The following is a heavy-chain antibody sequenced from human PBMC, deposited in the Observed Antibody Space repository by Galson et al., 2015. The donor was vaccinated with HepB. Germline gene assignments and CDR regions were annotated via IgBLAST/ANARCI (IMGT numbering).Heavy chain of an antibody. V-gene: IGHV5-51*01. CDR2: IYPRDSDT. CDR1: GYSFTSYW. D-gene: IGHD6-6*01. Sequence: QSGAEVKKPGQSLKISCKGSGYSFTSYWIGWVRQMPGKGLEWVGIIYPRDSDTRYSPSFQGQVTISADKSSDTAYLQWSSLKASDTGMYYCARHSRTASHHYYYGLDVWGQGTTVTVS. J-gene: IGHJ6*02. CDR3: ARHSRTASHHYYYGLDV.